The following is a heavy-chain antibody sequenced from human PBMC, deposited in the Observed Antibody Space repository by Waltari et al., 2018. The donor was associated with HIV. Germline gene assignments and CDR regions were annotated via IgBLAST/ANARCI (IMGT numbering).Heavy chain of an antibody. CDR1: GFTFGNYG. D-gene: IGHD1-1*01. J-gene: IGHJ4*02. V-gene: IGHV3-30*03. Sequence: QVQLVESGGGVVQHGRPLRLSCADSGFTFGNYGMHWVRQAPGKGLEWVAGISFDRSNQYYADSVRGRFTNSRNNSKKKVFLQMNSLRLDDSALYYCATGQQVWETWSQLDYWGQGTLVIVSS. CDR3: ATGQQVWETWSQLDY. CDR2: ISFDRSNQ.